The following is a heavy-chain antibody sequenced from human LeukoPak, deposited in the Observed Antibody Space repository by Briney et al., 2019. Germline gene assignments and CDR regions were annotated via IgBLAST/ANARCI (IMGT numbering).Heavy chain of an antibody. V-gene: IGHV3-30*02. CDR2: IRYDGSNK. Sequence: GGSLRLSCAASGFTFSSYGMHWVRQAPGKGLEWVAFIRYDGSNKYYADSVKGRFTISRDNSKNTLYLQMNSLRAEDTAVYYCAKGASSSWDYYYYMDVWGKGTTVTVSS. D-gene: IGHD6-13*01. J-gene: IGHJ6*03. CDR3: AKGASSSWDYYYYMDV. CDR1: GFTFSSYG.